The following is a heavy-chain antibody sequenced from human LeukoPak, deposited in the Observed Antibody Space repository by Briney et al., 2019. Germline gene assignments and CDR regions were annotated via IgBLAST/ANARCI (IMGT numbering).Heavy chain of an antibody. D-gene: IGHD3-16*01. CDR1: GGSIGSSY. CDR2: IYYTGST. CDR3: ARGAFPLDY. Sequence: PSETLSLTCTVSGGSIGSSYWHWIRQAPGKGLEWIGYIYYTGSTTYNPSLKSRITMSVDTSKNRFSLKMWSVTAADTAVYYCARGAFPLDYWGQGTLVTVSS. J-gene: IGHJ4*02. V-gene: IGHV4-59*01.